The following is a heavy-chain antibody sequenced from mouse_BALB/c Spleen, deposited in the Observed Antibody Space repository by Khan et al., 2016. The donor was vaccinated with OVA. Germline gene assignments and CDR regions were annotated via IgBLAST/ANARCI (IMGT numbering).Heavy chain of an antibody. Sequence: EVQLVESGPGLVKPSQSLSLTCTVTGYSITSGYAWYWIRQFPGNKLERMGYISYSGATSYTPSLKSRISITRDTSKNQFFLQLNSVTNEDTATYYCARGNNYGNFFAYWGQGTTLTVSS. J-gene: IGHJ2*01. CDR3: ARGNNYGNFFAY. CDR1: GYSITSGYA. CDR2: ISYSGAT. V-gene: IGHV3-2*02. D-gene: IGHD1-1*01.